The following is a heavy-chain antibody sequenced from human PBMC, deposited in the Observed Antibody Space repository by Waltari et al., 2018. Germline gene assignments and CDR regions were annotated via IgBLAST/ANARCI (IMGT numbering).Heavy chain of an antibody. CDR3: ARDRVGATRRGWFDP. D-gene: IGHD1-26*01. J-gene: IGHJ5*02. CDR2: INPNSGGT. Sequence: QVQLVQSGAEVKKPGASVKVSCKASGYTFTGYYMHWVRQAPGQGLEWMGWINPNSGGTNYAQKFQGRVTMTRETSISTAYMELSRRRSDDTAVYYCARDRVGATRRGWFDPWGQGTLVTVSS. V-gene: IGHV1-2*02. CDR1: GYTFTGYY.